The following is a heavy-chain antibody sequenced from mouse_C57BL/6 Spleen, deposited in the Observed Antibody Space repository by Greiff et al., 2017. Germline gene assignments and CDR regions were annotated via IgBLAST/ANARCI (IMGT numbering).Heavy chain of an antibody. Sequence: QVQLKESGPGLVAPSQSLSITCTVSGFSLTSYAISWVRQPPGKGLEWLGEIWTGGGTNYNSALKSRLSISKDNSKSQGFLKMNSLQTDDTARYYCARNREATGFDYWGQGTTLTVSS. CDR1: GFSLTSYA. V-gene: IGHV2-9-1*01. D-gene: IGHD3-2*02. J-gene: IGHJ2*01. CDR3: ARNREATGFDY. CDR2: IWTGGGT.